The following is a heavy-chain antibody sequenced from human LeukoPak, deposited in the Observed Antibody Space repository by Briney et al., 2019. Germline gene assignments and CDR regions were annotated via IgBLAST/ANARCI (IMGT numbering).Heavy chain of an antibody. CDR1: GATFISYA. CDR2: IIPIFGTA. J-gene: IGHJ6*03. V-gene: IGHV1-69*13. D-gene: IGHD3-10*01. CDR3: ARSLLWGYYYYYMDV. Sequence: SVKVSCKASGATFISYAMSWVRQAPGQGLEWMGGIIPIFGTANYAQKFQGRVTITADESTSTAYMELSSLRSEDTAVYYCARSLLWGYYYYYMDVWGKGTTVTISS.